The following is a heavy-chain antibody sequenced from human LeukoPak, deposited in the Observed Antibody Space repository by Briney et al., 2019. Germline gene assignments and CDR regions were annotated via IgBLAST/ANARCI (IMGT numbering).Heavy chain of an antibody. CDR3: ASPAYGDYALFDY. D-gene: IGHD4-17*01. V-gene: IGHV3-7*01. J-gene: IGHJ4*02. CDR2: IKQDGSEK. Sequence: GGSLRLSCAASGFNSYWMSWVRQAPGKGLEWVANIKQDGSEKYYVDSVKGRFTISRDNVKNSLYLQMNSLRAEDTAVYYCASPAYGDYALFDYWGQGTLVTVSS. CDR1: GFNSYW.